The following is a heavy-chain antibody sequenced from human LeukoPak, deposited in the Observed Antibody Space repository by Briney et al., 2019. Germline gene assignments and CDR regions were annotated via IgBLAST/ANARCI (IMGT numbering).Heavy chain of an antibody. CDR2: IIPTFGTA. Sequence: GASVKVSCKASGGTFSSYAISWVRQAPGQGLEWMGGIIPTFGTANYAQKFQGRVTITADESTSTAYMELSSQRSEDTAVYYCARSWIEYSTSFIGGYWGQGTLVTVSS. V-gene: IGHV1-69*01. J-gene: IGHJ4*02. D-gene: IGHD6-6*01. CDR1: GGTFSSYA. CDR3: ARSWIEYSTSFIGGY.